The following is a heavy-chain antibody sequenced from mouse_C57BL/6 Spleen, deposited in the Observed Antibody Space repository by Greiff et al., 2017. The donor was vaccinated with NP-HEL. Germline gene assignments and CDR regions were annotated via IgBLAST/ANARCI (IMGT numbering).Heavy chain of an antibody. CDR2: IWRGGST. CDR1: GFSLTSYG. D-gene: IGHD3-2*02. V-gene: IGHV2-2*01. Sequence: VQLQQSGPGLVQPSPSLSITCTVSGFSLTSYGVHWVRQSPGQGLEWLGVIWRGGSTDYNAAFISRLSISKDNSKSQVFFKMNSLQADDTAIYYCARNRRAAQATDYFDYWGQGTTLTVSS. CDR3: ARNRRAAQATDYFDY. J-gene: IGHJ2*01.